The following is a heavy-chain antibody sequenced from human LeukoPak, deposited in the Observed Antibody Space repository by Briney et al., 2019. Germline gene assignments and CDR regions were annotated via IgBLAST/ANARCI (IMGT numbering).Heavy chain of an antibody. V-gene: IGHV3-21*04. CDR1: GFTFDTYS. D-gene: IGHD3-10*01. CDR2: ISSRSTYI. Sequence: GGSLRLSCAASGFTFDTYSMDWVRQAPGKGLEWVSSISSRSTYIYYADSVKGRFTISRDNSKKTLYLEVSSLTGEDTAVYYCAKDDAWIRFGEWSQGTLVTVSS. CDR3: AKDDAWIRFGE. J-gene: IGHJ4*02.